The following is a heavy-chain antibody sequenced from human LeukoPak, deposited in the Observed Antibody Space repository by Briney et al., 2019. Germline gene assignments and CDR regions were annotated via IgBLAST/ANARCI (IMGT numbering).Heavy chain of an antibody. V-gene: IGHV3-30-3*01. CDR1: GFTFSSYA. CDR2: ISYDGSNK. Sequence: QSGRSLRLSCAASGFTFSSYAMHWVRQAPGKGLEWVAVISYDGSNKYYADSVKGRFTISRDNSKNTLYLQMNSLRAEDTAVYYCARDLAEYYCDSSGYYHSYYYYGMDVWGQGTTVTVSS. D-gene: IGHD3-22*01. CDR3: ARDLAEYYCDSSGYYHSYYYYGMDV. J-gene: IGHJ6*02.